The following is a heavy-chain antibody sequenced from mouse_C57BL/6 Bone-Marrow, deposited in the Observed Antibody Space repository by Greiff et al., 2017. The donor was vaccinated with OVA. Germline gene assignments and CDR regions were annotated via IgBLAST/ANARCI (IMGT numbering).Heavy chain of an antibody. CDR2: INPSSGYT. D-gene: IGHD2-1*01. Sequence: VKLQESGAELARPGASVKMSCKASGYTFTSYTMHWVKQRPGQGLEWIGYINPSSGYTKYNQKFKDKATLTADKSSSTAYMQLSSLTSEASAVYYCASGSYGNRAWFAYWGQGTLVTVSA. CDR1: GYTFTSYT. CDR3: ASGSYGNRAWFAY. V-gene: IGHV1-4*01. J-gene: IGHJ3*01.